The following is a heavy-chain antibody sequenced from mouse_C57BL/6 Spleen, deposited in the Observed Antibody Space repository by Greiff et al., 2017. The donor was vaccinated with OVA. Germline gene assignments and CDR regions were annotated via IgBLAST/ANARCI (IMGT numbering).Heavy chain of an antibody. CDR3: ARWFYGSSYWYFDV. V-gene: IGHV1-82*01. Sequence: QVQLQQSGPELVKPGASVKISCKASGYAFSSSWMNWVKQRPGKGLEWIGRIYPGDGDTNYNGKFKGKATLTADKSSSTAYMQLSSLTSEDSAVYFGARWFYGSSYWYFDVWGTGTTVTVSS. CDR2: IYPGDGDT. J-gene: IGHJ1*03. CDR1: GYAFSSSW. D-gene: IGHD1-1*01.